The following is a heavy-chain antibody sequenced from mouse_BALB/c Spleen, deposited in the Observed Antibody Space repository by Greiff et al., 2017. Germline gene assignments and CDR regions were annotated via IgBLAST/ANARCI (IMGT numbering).Heavy chain of an antibody. CDR1: GFNIKDTY. Sequence: EVKLMESGAELVKPGASVKLSCTASGFNIKDTYMHWVKQRPEQGLEWIGRIDPANGNTKYDPKFQGKATITADTSSNTAYLQLSSLTSEDTAVYYCARELGSWFAYWGQGTLVTVSA. CDR3: ARELGSWFAY. D-gene: IGHD4-1*01. CDR2: IDPANGNT. V-gene: IGHV14-3*02. J-gene: IGHJ3*01.